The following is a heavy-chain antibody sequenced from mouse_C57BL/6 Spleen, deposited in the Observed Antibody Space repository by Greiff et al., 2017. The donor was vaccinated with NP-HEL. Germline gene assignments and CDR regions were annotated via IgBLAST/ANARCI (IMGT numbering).Heavy chain of an antibody. Sequence: QVQLQQPGAELVKPGASVTLSCKASGYTFTSYWMHWVKQRPGQGLEWIGMIHPNSGSTNYTEKFKSKATLTVDNSSSTAYMQLSSLTSEDSAVYYCANYYGSSSYYFDYWGKGTTLTVSS. J-gene: IGHJ2*01. CDR3: ANYYGSSSYYFDY. V-gene: IGHV1-64*01. D-gene: IGHD1-1*01. CDR2: IHPNSGST. CDR1: GYTFTSYW.